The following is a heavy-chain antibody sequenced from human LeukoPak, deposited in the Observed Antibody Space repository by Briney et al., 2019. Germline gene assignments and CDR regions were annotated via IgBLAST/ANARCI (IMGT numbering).Heavy chain of an antibody. Sequence: GGSLRLSCAASGFTFSSYSMNWVRQAPGKGLEWVSSISSSSSYIYYADSVKGRFTISRDNAKNSLYLQMNSLRADDTAVYYCAREAAGTAGGAFDIWGQGTMVTVSS. CDR1: GFTFSSYS. CDR3: AREAAGTAGGAFDI. CDR2: ISSSSSYI. J-gene: IGHJ3*02. D-gene: IGHD6-13*01. V-gene: IGHV3-21*01.